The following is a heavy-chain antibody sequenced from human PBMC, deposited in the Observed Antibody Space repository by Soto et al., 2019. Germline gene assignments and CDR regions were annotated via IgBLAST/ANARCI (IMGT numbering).Heavy chain of an antibody. J-gene: IGHJ5*02. CDR2: IYYSGST. D-gene: IGHD3-3*01. Sequence: PSETLSLTCTVSGGSISSSSYYWGWIRQPPGKGLEWIGSIYYSGSTYYNPSLKSRVTISVDTSKNQFSLKLSSVTAADTAVYYCARSSGYDFWSGYLDPWGQGTLVTVSS. V-gene: IGHV4-39*01. CDR1: GGSISSSSYY. CDR3: ARSSGYDFWSGYLDP.